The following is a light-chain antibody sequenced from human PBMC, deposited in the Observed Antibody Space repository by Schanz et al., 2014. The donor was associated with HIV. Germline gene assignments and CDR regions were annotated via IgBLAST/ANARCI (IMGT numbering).Light chain of an antibody. J-gene: IGLJ2*01. V-gene: IGLV2-11*01. CDR2: EVS. CDR1: SSDVGGYNY. Sequence: QSVLTQPRSVSGSPGQSVTVSCTGTSSDVGGYNYVSWYQQHPGKAPKLMIYEVSKRPSGVPDRFSGYKSGNTASLTVSGLQAEDEADYYCATWDDSLKGVVFGGGTKLTVL. CDR3: ATWDDSLKGVV.